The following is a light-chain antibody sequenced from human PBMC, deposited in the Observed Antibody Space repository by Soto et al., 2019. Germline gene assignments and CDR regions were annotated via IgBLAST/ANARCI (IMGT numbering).Light chain of an antibody. CDR1: ETVATN. CDR2: GAS. V-gene: IGKV3-20*01. J-gene: IGKJ1*01. Sequence: EIVLTQPPGTLSLSPGERATLSCRASETVATNLAWYQQKPGQAPRRLIFGASIRATGIPDRFSGSGSGTDFTLTISGLEPEDFAVYYCQQYGSSPSTFGQGTKVDIK. CDR3: QQYGSSPST.